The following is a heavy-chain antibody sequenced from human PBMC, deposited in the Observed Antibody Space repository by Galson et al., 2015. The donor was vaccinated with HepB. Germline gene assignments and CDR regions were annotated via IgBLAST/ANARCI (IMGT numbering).Heavy chain of an antibody. V-gene: IGHV3-7*01. D-gene: IGHD2-15*01. Sequence: SLRLSCAASGFTFSTSWMGWVRQAPGRGLEWVAAINQGGNAKFYVDSVKGRFTISRDNAMNALYLQMDSLKGDDTAMYFCSIGYPAYWGQGTLVTVSP. J-gene: IGHJ4*02. CDR2: INQGGNAK. CDR3: SIGYPAY. CDR1: GFTFSTSW.